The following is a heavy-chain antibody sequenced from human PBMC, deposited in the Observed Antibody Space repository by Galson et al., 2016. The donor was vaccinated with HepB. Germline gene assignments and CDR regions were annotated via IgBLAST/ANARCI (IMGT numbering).Heavy chain of an antibody. D-gene: IGHD6-19*01. CDR1: GFAFSVYG. V-gene: IGHV3-23*01. J-gene: IGHJ5*02. CDR2: ISTSGSST. CDR3: AKEEGGWYGDWFDP. Sequence: SLRLSCAASGFAFSVYGMTWVRQAPRKGLEWVSAISTSGSSTDYADSVKGRFTISRDNSKNTLYLQMNSLRAEDTAVYYRAKEEGGWYGDWFDPWGQGTLVTVSS.